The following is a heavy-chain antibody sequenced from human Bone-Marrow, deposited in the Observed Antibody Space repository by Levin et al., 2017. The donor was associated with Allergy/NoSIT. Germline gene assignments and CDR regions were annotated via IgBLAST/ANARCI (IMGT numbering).Heavy chain of an antibody. CDR3: ARDPAVAGTYYYYGMDV. Sequence: GSLKISCKASGYTFTSYGISWVRQAPGQGLEWMGWISAYNGNTNYAQKLQGRVTMTTDTSTSTAYMELRSLRSDDTAVYYCARDPAVAGTYYYYGMDVWGQGTTVTVSS. J-gene: IGHJ6*02. V-gene: IGHV1-18*01. CDR2: ISAYNGNT. D-gene: IGHD6-19*01. CDR1: GYTFTSYG.